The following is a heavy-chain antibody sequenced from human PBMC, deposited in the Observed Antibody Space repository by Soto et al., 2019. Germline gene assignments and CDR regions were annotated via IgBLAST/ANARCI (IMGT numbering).Heavy chain of an antibody. CDR3: ATSSGYLNYCDY. CDR1: GFSFRTYP. Sequence: ESGGGVVRPGESLRLSCVDSGFSFRTYPMHWVRQAPGKGLEWVALISYDGSSEAYGESVRDRFTVSRDNSKNTLYLQLNSLRPEDTAVYYCATSSGYLNYCDYWGQGTLVTVSS. V-gene: IGHV3-30-3*01. J-gene: IGHJ4*02. CDR2: ISYDGSSE. D-gene: IGHD6-19*01.